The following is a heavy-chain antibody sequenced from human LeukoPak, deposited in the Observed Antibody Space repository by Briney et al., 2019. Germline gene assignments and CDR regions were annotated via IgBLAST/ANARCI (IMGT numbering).Heavy chain of an antibody. V-gene: IGHV1-2*06. CDR2: INPNSGGT. CDR1: GYTFTGYY. Sequence: ASVKVSCKASGYTFTGYYMHWVRQAPGQGLEWMGRINPNSGGTNYAQKFQGRVTMTRDTSISTAYMELSRLRSDDTAVYYCARDGGGCSSTSCYLNWFDPWGQGTLVTVSS. D-gene: IGHD2-2*01. J-gene: IGHJ5*02. CDR3: ARDGGGCSSTSCYLNWFDP.